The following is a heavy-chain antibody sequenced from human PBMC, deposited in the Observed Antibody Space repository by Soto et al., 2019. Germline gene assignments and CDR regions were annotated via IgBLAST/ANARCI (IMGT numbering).Heavy chain of an antibody. V-gene: IGHV4-59*01. D-gene: IGHD6-13*01. CDR1: GGSIRNYY. Sequence: QVQLQESGPGLVKPSETLSLTCTVSGGSIRNYYWSWIRQAPGKGLEWIGYIYYSGSTHYNPSLKSRVTISVDTPKNQFSLKVGSVTAADTAVYYCARVGRTGGQQLYTSRFDYWGQGTLVTVSS. CDR2: IYYSGST. J-gene: IGHJ4*02. CDR3: ARVGRTGGQQLYTSRFDY.